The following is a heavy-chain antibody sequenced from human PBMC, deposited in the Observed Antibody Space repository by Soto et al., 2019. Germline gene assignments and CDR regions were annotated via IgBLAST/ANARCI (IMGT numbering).Heavy chain of an antibody. CDR2: INAGSGNT. Sequence: QVLLVQSGAEVRKPGASVKVSCKASGFVFTHYGVHWVRLAPGQRLEWMGWINAGSGNTKYSESFQGRVSITRDTSATTVHMELVSLTSEDTAVYYCVRKIFCNTWCDNAMDVWGQGTTVTVSS. CDR1: GFVFTHYG. V-gene: IGHV1-3*01. J-gene: IGHJ6*02. D-gene: IGHD2-8*01. CDR3: VRKIFCNTWCDNAMDV.